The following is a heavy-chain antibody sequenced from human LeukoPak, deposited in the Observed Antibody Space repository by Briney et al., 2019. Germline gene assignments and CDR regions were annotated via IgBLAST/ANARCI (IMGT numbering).Heavy chain of an antibody. J-gene: IGHJ4*02. CDR2: ISGSGGST. V-gene: IGHV3-23*01. CDR3: AKPYYYGSGSYFLHFDF. CDR1: GFTFSSYA. D-gene: IGHD3-10*01. Sequence: PGGSLRLSCAASGFTFSSYAMSWVRQAPGKGLEWVSAISGSGGSTYYADSVRGRFTISRDNSKNTLYLQMNGLRAEDTAVYYCAKPYYYGSGSYFLHFDFWGQGALVTVSS.